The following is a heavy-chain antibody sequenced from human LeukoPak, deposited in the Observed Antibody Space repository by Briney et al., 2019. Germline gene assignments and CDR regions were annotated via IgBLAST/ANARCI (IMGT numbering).Heavy chain of an antibody. D-gene: IGHD3-9*01. CDR2: ISSSSSTI. CDR1: GSTFSSYS. CDR3: TRDLMDYDVSTGLHHYYMDV. Sequence: GGSLRLSCAASGSTFSSYSMNWVRQAPGKGLEWVSYISSSSSTIYYADSVKGRFTISRDNAKNSLYLQMNSLRAEDTAVYYCTRDLMDYDVSTGLHHYYMDVWGQGTTVTVSS. V-gene: IGHV3-48*04. J-gene: IGHJ6*02.